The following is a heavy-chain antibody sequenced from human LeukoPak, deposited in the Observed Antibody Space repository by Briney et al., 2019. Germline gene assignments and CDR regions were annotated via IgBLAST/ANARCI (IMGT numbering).Heavy chain of an antibody. J-gene: IGHJ4*02. CDR1: GYTFTGHY. CDR2: INPTGGT. V-gene: IGHV1-2*02. Sequence: ASVKLSCKASGYTFTGHYMNWVRLAPGQGLEWMGWINPTGGTTYAHKSHDRVTITRDTSINTAYMELSGLRSDDTAVYYCARDLGWSSSHWGQGAMATVSS. D-gene: IGHD6-6*01. CDR3: ARDLGWSSSH.